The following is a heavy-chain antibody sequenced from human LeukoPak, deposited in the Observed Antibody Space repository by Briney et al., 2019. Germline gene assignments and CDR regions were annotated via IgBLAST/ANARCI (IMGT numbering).Heavy chain of an antibody. V-gene: IGHV3-23*01. CDR1: EFSFSSSN. J-gene: IGHJ5*02. CDR2: ISGSGGST. D-gene: IGHD6-13*01. Sequence: GGSLRLSCAASEFSFSSSNMNWVRQAPGKGLEWVSAISGSGGSTYYADSVKGRFTISRDNSKNTLYLQMNSLRAEDTAVYYCAKDIYSSSDWFDPWGQGTLVTVSS. CDR3: AKDIYSSSDWFDP.